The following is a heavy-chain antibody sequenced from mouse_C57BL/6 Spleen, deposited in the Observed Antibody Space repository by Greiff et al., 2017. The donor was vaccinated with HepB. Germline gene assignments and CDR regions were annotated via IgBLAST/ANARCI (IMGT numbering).Heavy chain of an antibody. D-gene: IGHD2-1*01. J-gene: IGHJ4*01. Sequence: QVQLQQSGAELVKPGASVKLSCKASGYTFTSYWMQWVKQRPGQGLEWIGEIDPSDSYTNYNQKFKGKATLTVDTSSSTAYMQLSSLTSEDSAVYYCARGDLLIYAMDYWGQGTSVTVSS. CDR3: ARGDLLIYAMDY. CDR1: GYTFTSYW. V-gene: IGHV1-50*01. CDR2: IDPSDSYT.